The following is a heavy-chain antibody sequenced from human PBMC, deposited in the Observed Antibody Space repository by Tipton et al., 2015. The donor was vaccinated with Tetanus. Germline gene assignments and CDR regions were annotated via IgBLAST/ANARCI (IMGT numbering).Heavy chain of an antibody. J-gene: IGHJ5*02. CDR2: INYSGTT. CDR1: GGSFSGYY. V-gene: IGHV4-34*01. D-gene: IGHD6-13*01. Sequence: TLSLTCAVYGGSFSGYYWNWIRQPPGKGLEWIGEINYSGTTNYNPSLKSRVTMSVDTAKNQFSLRLSSVTAADTAVYYCARGRQRLVPAGFDLWGQGTLVTVSS. CDR3: ARGRQRLVPAGFDL.